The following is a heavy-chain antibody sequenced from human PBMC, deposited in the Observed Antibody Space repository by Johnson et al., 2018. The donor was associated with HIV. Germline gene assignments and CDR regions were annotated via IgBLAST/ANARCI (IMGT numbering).Heavy chain of an antibody. V-gene: IGHV3-66*03. D-gene: IGHD3-22*01. CDR1: GFTVSSNY. Sequence: VQLVESGGGLIQPGGSLRLSCAASGFTVSSNYMSWVRQAPGKGLEWVSRINSDESSTTYADSVKGRFTISRDNSKNTLYLQMNSLRAEDSAVYYCAKTLSPYYYDSSGYYQPFDIWGQGTMVTVSS. CDR3: AKTLSPYYYDSSGYYQPFDI. J-gene: IGHJ3*02. CDR2: INSDESST.